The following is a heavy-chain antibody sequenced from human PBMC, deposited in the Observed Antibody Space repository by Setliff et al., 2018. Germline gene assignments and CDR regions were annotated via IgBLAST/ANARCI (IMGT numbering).Heavy chain of an antibody. J-gene: IGHJ6*03. CDR2: INAGNGNT. D-gene: IGHD3-3*01. CDR3: ARDRVPPLFGVGSYYYMDV. CDR1: GYTFTSYA. Sequence: ASVKVSCKASGYTFTSYAIHWVRQAPGQRLEWMGWINAGNGNTKYSQKFQGRVTITRDTSASTAYMELSSLRSEDTAVYYCARDRVPPLFGVGSYYYMDVWGKGTRSPSP. V-gene: IGHV1-3*01.